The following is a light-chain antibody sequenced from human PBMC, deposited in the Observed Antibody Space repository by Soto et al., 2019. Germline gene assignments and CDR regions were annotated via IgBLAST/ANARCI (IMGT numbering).Light chain of an antibody. CDR1: QSFRGL. J-gene: IGKJ5*01. CDR2: DAY. Sequence: MTQSPSTLSVSPGERATLSCRASQSFRGLLAWYQQKPGQAPRLLIYDAYNRATGIPPRFSGSGSGTDFTLTISSLEPEDSAVYYCQQRHMWPITFGQGTRLEIK. CDR3: QQRHMWPIT. V-gene: IGKV3-11*01.